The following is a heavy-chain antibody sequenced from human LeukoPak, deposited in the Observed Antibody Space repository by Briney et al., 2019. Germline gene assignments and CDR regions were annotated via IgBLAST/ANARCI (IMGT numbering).Heavy chain of an antibody. CDR3: AQWGYFDVLTGYYVPDF. Sequence: PGGSLRLSCEASGYTFTNYAMSWVRQAPGKGLEWVSAITGSDGNTYYADPVKGRFTISRDNSKNTLYLQMNSLRAQDRALYYGAQWGYFDVLTGYYVPDFWGKGTLVTVSS. V-gene: IGHV3-23*01. CDR2: ITGSDGNT. CDR1: GYTFTNYA. J-gene: IGHJ4*02. D-gene: IGHD3-9*01.